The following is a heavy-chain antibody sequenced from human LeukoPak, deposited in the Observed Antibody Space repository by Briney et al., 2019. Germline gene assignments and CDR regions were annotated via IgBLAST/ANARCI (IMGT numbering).Heavy chain of an antibody. Sequence: GASLRLSCAASGFSFSNYAMSWVRQVPGKGLEWVSAISGRDDSTYYADSVKGRFTISKDTSKNTLYLQMNSLRAEDTAVYYCAKWGDYDVLTGYYDSDYWGQGTLVTVSS. CDR1: GFSFSNYA. J-gene: IGHJ4*02. D-gene: IGHD3-9*01. CDR2: ISGRDDST. CDR3: AKWGDYDVLTGYYDSDY. V-gene: IGHV3-23*01.